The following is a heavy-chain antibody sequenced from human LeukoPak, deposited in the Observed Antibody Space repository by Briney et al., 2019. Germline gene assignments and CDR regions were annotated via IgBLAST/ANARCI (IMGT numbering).Heavy chain of an antibody. CDR3: ARDSGATKVYYYYYMDV. Sequence: GASVKVSCKASGYTFTSYYMHWVRQAPGQGLEWMGIINPSGGSTSYAQKFQGRVTMTRDTSTSTVYMELSSLRSEDTAVYYCARDSGATKVYYYYYMDVWGKGTTVTVSS. J-gene: IGHJ6*03. CDR2: INPSGGST. D-gene: IGHD1-14*01. V-gene: IGHV1-46*01. CDR1: GYTFTSYY.